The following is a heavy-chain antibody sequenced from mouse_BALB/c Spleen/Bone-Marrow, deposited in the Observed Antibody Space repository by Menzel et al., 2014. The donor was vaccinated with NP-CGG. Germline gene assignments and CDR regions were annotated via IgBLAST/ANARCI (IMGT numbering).Heavy chain of an antibody. CDR3: ASLYLFAY. J-gene: IGHJ3*01. D-gene: IGHD5-1-1*01. CDR1: GFSLTSYG. V-gene: IGHV2-9*02. Sequence: VMLVGSGPGLVAPSQSLSITCTVSGFSLTSYGVHWVRQPPGKGLEWLGVIWAGGSTNYNSALMSRLSISKDNSKSQVFLKMNSLQTDDTAMYYCASLYLFAYWGQGTLVTVSA. CDR2: IWAGGST.